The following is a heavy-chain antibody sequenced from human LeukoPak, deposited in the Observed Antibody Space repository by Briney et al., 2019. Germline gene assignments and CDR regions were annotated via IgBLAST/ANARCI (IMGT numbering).Heavy chain of an antibody. CDR1: GFTVSTNY. V-gene: IGHV3-53*01. Sequence: PGGSLRLSCAASGFTVSTNYMGWVRQAPGKGLEWVSVIYSGGSTYYADSVKGRFTISRDNSKNTLYLQMNSLRAEDTAVYYCARGRGGYYFDYWGQGTLVTVSS. D-gene: IGHD3-10*01. CDR2: IYSGGST. J-gene: IGHJ4*02. CDR3: ARGRGGYYFDY.